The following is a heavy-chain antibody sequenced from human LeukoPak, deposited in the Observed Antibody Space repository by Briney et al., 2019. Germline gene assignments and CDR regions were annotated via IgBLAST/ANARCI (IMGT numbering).Heavy chain of an antibody. D-gene: IGHD3-22*01. CDR2: MNPNSGNT. V-gene: IGHV1-8*01. CDR1: GYTFTSYD. J-gene: IGHJ4*02. Sequence: GASVKVSCKASGYTFTSYDINWVRQATGQGLEWMGWMNPNSGNTGYAQKFQGRVTMTRNTSISTAYTELSSLRSEDTAVYYCAITYYYDSSGYSKIFDYWGQGTLVTVSS. CDR3: AITYYYDSSGYSKIFDY.